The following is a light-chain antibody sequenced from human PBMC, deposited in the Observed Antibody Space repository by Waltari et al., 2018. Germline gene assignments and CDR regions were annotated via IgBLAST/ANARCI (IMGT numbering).Light chain of an antibody. CDR3: QQYSTPYT. Sequence: ETVLTQSPGTLSLSPGERANLSCRASQSVRDNYLAWYQQKPGQAPRLLIYDASSRATGIPDRFSGSGSGTDFTLTISRLEPEDFAVYYCQQYSTPYTFGQGTKLE. CDR2: DAS. CDR1: QSVRDNY. J-gene: IGKJ2*01. V-gene: IGKV3-20*01.